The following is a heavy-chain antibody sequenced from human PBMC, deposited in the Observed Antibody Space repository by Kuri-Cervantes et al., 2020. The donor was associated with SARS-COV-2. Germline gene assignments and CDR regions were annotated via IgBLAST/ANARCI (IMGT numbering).Heavy chain of an antibody. Sequence: SETLSLTCTVSGDSIADYYWSWIRQAAGKGPEWIGHIHSSGKTNYNPSLRGRVTMSQDMSKNQFSPKLRSVTAADTAVYYCARLPDYSHYYDDAFDIWGQGTMVTVSS. V-gene: IGHV4-4*07. CDR3: ARLPDYSHYYDDAFDI. J-gene: IGHJ3*02. D-gene: IGHD4-11*01. CDR2: IHSSGKT. CDR1: GDSIADYY.